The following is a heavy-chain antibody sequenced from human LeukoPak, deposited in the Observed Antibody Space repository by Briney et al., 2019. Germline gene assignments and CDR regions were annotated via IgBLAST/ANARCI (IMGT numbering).Heavy chain of an antibody. J-gene: IGHJ4*02. CDR2: IYYTGST. Sequence: KSSETLSLTCTVSGASISSGGYYWSWIRRHPGKGLEWIGYIYYTGSTYYNPPLKSRVTISVDTSRNQFSLKLSSVTAADTAVYYCASYCSGGDCYRYYFDYWGQGTLVAVSP. V-gene: IGHV4-31*03. D-gene: IGHD2-21*02. CDR3: ASYCSGGDCYRYYFDY. CDR1: GASISSGGYY.